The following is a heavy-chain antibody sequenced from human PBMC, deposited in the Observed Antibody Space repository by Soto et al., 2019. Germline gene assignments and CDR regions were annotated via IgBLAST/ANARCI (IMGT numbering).Heavy chain of an antibody. D-gene: IGHD4-17*01. CDR3: ARTYGASLDY. J-gene: IGHJ4*02. Sequence: SETLSLTCTVSGGSISSYYWSWIRQPPGKGLEWIGYIYYSGSTNYNPSLKSRVTISVDTSKNQFSLKLSSVTAADTAGYYCARTYGASLDYWGQGTLVTVSS. CDR1: GGSISSYY. CDR2: IYYSGST. V-gene: IGHV4-59*01.